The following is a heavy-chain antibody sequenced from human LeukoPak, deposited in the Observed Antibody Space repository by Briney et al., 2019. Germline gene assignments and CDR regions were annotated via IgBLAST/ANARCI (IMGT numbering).Heavy chain of an antibody. D-gene: IGHD3-22*01. CDR3: ARDHRRYDSSGYSH. J-gene: IGHJ4*02. CDR1: GFTFGDYA. Sequence: GGSLRLSCTASGFTFGDYAMSWVRQAPGKGLEWVGFIRSKAYGGTTEYAASVKGRFTISRDDSKSIAYLQMNSLKTEDTAVYYCARDHRRYDSSGYSHWGQGTLVTVSS. V-gene: IGHV3-49*04. CDR2: IRSKAYGGTT.